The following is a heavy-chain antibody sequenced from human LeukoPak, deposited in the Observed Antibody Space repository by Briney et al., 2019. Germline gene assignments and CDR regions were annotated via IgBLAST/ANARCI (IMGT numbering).Heavy chain of an antibody. CDR3: ARQKGSGYDRYFDY. CDR2: IYTSGST. V-gene: IGHV4-4*07. CDR1: GGSISSYY. J-gene: IGHJ4*02. Sequence: PSETLSLTCTVSGGSISSYYWRWIRQPAGKGLEWIGRIYTSGSTNYNPSLKSRVTMSVDASKNQFSLKLSSVTAADTAVYYCARQKGSGYDRYFDYWGQGTLVTVSS. D-gene: IGHD5-12*01.